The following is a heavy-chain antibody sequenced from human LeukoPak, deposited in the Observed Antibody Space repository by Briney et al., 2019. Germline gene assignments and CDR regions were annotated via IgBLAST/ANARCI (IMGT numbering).Heavy chain of an antibody. CDR2: ISGSGGST. J-gene: IGHJ5*02. D-gene: IGHD2-2*01. CDR1: GFPLRRHS. V-gene: IGHV3-23*01. Sequence: GSLRLLCSSSGFPLRRHSNNLVRQASGEGLDWVSAISGSGGSTYYADSVKGRFTISRDNSKNTLYLQMNSLRAEDTAVYYCAKDTKSGWFDPWGQGTLVTVSS. CDR3: AKDTKSGWFDP.